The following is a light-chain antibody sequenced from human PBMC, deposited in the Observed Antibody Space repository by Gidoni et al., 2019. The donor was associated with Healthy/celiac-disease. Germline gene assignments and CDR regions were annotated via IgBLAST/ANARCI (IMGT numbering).Light chain of an antibody. CDR1: SSDVGGYNY. Sequence: QSALTQPVSVSGSPGQSITISCTGTSSDVGGYNYVSWYQHHPGKAPKLMIYDVSNRPSGVSNRFSGSKSGNTASLTISGLQAEDEADYYCSSYTSSSTLGVFGTGTKVTVL. J-gene: IGLJ1*01. V-gene: IGLV2-14*03. CDR3: SSYTSSSTLGV. CDR2: DVS.